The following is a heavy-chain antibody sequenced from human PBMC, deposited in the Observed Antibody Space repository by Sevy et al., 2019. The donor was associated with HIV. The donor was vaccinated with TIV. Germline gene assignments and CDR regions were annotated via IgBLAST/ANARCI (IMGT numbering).Heavy chain of an antibody. CDR1: GSSFESFA. Sequence: GSLRLSCAASGSSFESFAMNWVRQAPGKGLEWVAYISKSSSYIYYADSVKGRFTISRDNAKNSLFLKMNSLGAEDTAIYYCTRGSGIDYYEKGMDLWGQGTTVTVSS. CDR2: ISKSSSYI. CDR3: TRGSGIDYYEKGMDL. D-gene: IGHD3-10*01. V-gene: IGHV3-21*04. J-gene: IGHJ6*02.